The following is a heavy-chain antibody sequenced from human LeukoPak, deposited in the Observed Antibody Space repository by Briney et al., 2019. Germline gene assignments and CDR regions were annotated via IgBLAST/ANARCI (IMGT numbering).Heavy chain of an antibody. V-gene: IGHV1-69*13. Sequence: ASVKVSCKASGGTFSSYAISWVRQAPGQGLEWMGGIIPIFGTANYAQKFQGRVTITADESTSTAYMELSSLRSEDTAVYYCARDYSSGWYWFDPWGQGTLVTVSS. J-gene: IGHJ5*02. D-gene: IGHD6-19*01. CDR2: IIPIFGTA. CDR1: GGTFSSYA. CDR3: ARDYSSGWYWFDP.